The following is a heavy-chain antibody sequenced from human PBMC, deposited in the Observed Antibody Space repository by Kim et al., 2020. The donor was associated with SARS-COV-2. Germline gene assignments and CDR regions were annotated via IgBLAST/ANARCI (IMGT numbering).Heavy chain of an antibody. CDR3: ARVFHRHLRLGELWLSVDAFDI. J-gene: IGHJ3*02. CDR1: GGSISSSSYY. Sequence: SETLSLTCTVSGGSISSSSYYWGWIRQPPGKGLEWIGSIYYSGSTYSNPSLRSRVTISVDTSKNQFSLKLSSVTAADTAVYYCARVFHRHLRLGELWLSVDAFDIWGQGTMVTVSS. V-gene: IGHV4-39*07. D-gene: IGHD3-16*01. CDR2: IYYSGST.